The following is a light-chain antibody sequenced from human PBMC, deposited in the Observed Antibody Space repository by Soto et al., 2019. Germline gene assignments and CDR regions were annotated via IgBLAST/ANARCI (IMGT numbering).Light chain of an antibody. Sequence: QSALTQPASVSGSPGQSITISCTGTSSDVGRFNFVSRFQQHPGKAPKLLIYEVTKRPSGVSNRFSGSKSGNTASLTISGLQTEDEADYYCSSYTTRSTYVFGTGTKVTVL. J-gene: IGLJ1*01. CDR3: SSYTTRSTYV. V-gene: IGLV2-14*01. CDR2: EVT. CDR1: SSDVGRFNF.